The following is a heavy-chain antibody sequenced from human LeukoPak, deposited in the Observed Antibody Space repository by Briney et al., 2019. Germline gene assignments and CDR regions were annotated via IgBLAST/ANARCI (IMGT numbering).Heavy chain of an antibody. Sequence: SQTLSLTCAMSGDTVSSNSAAWNWIRQSRSRDLEWLGRTYYRSKWYNDYAVSVKSRITINPDTSKNHFSLQLNSVTPEDTAVYYCARKYSSSWYDSLDIWGQGTMVTVSS. D-gene: IGHD6-13*01. CDR2: TYYRSKWYN. CDR3: ARKYSSSWYDSLDI. CDR1: GDTVSSNSAA. J-gene: IGHJ3*02. V-gene: IGHV6-1*01.